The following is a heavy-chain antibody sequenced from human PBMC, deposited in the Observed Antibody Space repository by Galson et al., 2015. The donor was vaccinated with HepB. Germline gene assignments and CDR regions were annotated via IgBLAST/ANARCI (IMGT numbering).Heavy chain of an antibody. CDR3: ARDKVPAANNLENGGTFDY. Sequence: SEKVSCKASGGTFSSYAISWVRQAPGQGLEWMGGIIPIFGTANYAQKFQGRVTITADESTSTAYMELSSLRSEDTAVYYCARDKVPAANNLENGGTFDYWGQGTLVTVSS. CDR2: IIPIFGTA. J-gene: IGHJ4*02. V-gene: IGHV1-69*13. CDR1: GGTFSSYA. D-gene: IGHD2-2*01.